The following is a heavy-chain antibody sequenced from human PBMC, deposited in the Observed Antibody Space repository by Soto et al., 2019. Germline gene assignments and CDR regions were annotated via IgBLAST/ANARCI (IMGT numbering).Heavy chain of an antibody. J-gene: IGHJ4*02. D-gene: IGHD5-12*01. CDR1: GGTFSSYA. CDR2: IIPIFGTA. Sequence: ASVKVSCKASGGTFSSYAISWVRQAPGQGLEWMGGIIPIFGTANYAQKFQGRVTITADESTSTAYMELSSLRSEDTAVYYCARVRLGGGYNSFDYWGQGTLVTVSS. V-gene: IGHV1-69*13. CDR3: ARVRLGGGYNSFDY.